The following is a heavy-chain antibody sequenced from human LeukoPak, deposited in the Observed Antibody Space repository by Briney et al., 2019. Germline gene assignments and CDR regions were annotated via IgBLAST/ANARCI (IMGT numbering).Heavy chain of an antibody. CDR1: GFTFSSYG. V-gene: IGHV3-23*01. D-gene: IGHD3-10*01. CDR3: ARISGSGGSYYYYYMDV. Sequence: GGSLRLSCAASGFTFSSYGMTWVRQAPGKGLEWISGTSGSGGSTYYANSVKGRFTISRDNSKNTLYLQMNSLRAEDTAVYFCARISGSGGSYYYYYMDVWGKGTTVTVSS. J-gene: IGHJ6*03. CDR2: TSGSGGST.